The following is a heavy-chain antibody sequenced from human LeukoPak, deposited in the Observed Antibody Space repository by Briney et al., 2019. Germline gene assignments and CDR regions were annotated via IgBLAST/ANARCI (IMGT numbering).Heavy chain of an antibody. CDR2: ITSSGSYI. CDR1: GFTFTSYS. D-gene: IGHD6-13*01. J-gene: IGHJ1*01. V-gene: IGHV3-21*01. Sequence: GGSLRLSCAASGFTFTSYSMNWVRRAPGKGLEWVSSITSSGSYIYYADSVKGRFTISRDNAKNSLYLQMNSLRDEDTAVYYCARAKGSGAGTAEYFQHWGQGTLVTVSS. CDR3: ARAKGSGAGTAEYFQH.